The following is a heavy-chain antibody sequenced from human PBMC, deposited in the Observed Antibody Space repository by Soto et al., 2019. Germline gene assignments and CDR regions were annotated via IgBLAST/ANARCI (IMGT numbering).Heavy chain of an antibody. CDR2: IYPGDSDA. D-gene: IGHD2-2*02. CDR1: GYSFTSYW. J-gene: IGHJ6*02. V-gene: IGHV5-51*01. Sequence: GESLKISCNGSGYSFTSYWIGWVRQMPGKGLEWMGIIYPGDSDARYSPSFQGQVTISADKSISTAYLQWSSLKASDTAMYYCARFELYSMECMDVWGQGTTVTVSS. CDR3: ARFELYSMECMDV.